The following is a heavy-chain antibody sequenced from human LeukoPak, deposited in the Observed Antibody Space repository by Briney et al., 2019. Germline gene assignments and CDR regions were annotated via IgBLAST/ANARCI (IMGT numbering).Heavy chain of an antibody. CDR2: IYHSGST. CDR3: ARVYDSSGYSHPYYMDV. D-gene: IGHD3-22*01. Sequence: SETLSLTCSVSGGSISSSSYYWGWICQPPGKGLEWIGEIYHSGSTNYNPSLKSRVTISVDKSKNQFSLKLSSVTAADTAVYYCARVYDSSGYSHPYYMDVWGKGTTVTVSS. V-gene: IGHV4-39*07. CDR1: GGSISSSSYY. J-gene: IGHJ6*03.